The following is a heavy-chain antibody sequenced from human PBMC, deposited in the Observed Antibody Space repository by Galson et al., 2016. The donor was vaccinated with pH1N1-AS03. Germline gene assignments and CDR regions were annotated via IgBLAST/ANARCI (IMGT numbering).Heavy chain of an antibody. J-gene: IGHJ4*02. CDR2: IKVDGSEK. D-gene: IGHD2-21*01. CDR1: GFTFSSYW. CDR3: ARKRPTYFDY. V-gene: IGHV3-7*01. Sequence: SLRLSCAASGFTFSSYWMSWVRQAPGKGLEWVANIKVDGSEKYYVDSVKGRFIISRDNTKNSLYFQVNSLRAEDTAVYYCARKRPTYFDYWVQGTLVTVSS.